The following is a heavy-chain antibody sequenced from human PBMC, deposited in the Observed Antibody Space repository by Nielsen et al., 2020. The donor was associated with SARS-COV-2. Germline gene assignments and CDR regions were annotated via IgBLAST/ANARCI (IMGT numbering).Heavy chain of an antibody. J-gene: IGHJ3*02. CDR2: ISYDGSNK. V-gene: IGHV3-30*18. CDR1: GLIFGTYG. Sequence: GESLKISCRASGLIFGTYGMHWVRQAPGKGLEWVAVISYDGSNKYYADSVKGRFTISRDNSKNTLYLQMNSLRAEDTAVYYCAKAVVAATPLAFDIWGQGTMVTVSS. CDR3: AKAVVAATPLAFDI. D-gene: IGHD2-15*01.